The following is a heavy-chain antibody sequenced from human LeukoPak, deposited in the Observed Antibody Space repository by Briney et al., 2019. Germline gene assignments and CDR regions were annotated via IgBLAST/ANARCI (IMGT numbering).Heavy chain of an antibody. CDR3: ARGRGYCSSISCANCDY. Sequence: KPSETLSLTCTVSGGSISGYYWSWIRQPPGKGLEWIGFIYSSGSTNYNPSLKSRVTMSGDTSKNQFSLRLSSVTAADTAVYYCARGRGYCSSISCANCDYWGQGTLVTVSS. J-gene: IGHJ4*02. CDR1: GGSISGYY. CDR2: IYSSGST. V-gene: IGHV4-59*01. D-gene: IGHD2-2*01.